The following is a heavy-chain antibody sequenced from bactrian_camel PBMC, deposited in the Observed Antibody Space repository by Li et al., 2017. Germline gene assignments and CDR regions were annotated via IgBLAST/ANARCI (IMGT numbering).Heavy chain of an antibody. J-gene: IGHJ6*01. CDR2: ITKGGGTT. V-gene: IGHV3S1*01. CDR3: VRDTDATESFVY. Sequence: HVQLVESGGGLVQPGGSLRLSCAASGFTFSNYWMYWVRQAPGKGLEWVSSITKGGGTTYQTDSLKGRFAISRDNAKNTVYLQMNSLKPEDTAVYYCVRDTDATESFVYWGQGTQVTVS. D-gene: IGHD1*01. CDR1: GFTFSNYW.